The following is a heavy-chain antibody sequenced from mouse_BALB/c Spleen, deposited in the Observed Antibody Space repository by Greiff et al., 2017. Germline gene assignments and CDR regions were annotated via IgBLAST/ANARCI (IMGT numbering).Heavy chain of an antibody. CDR3: ARSHYGYDGRYAMDY. V-gene: IGHV3-2*02. CDR2: ISYSGST. CDR1: GYSITSDYA. D-gene: IGHD2-2*01. J-gene: IGHJ4*01. Sequence: VQLKESGPGLVKPSQSLSLTCTVTGYSITSDYAWNWIRQFPGNKLEWMGYISYSGSTSYNPSLKSRISITRDTSKNQFFLQLNSVTTEDTATYYCARSHYGYDGRYAMDYWGQGTSVTVSS.